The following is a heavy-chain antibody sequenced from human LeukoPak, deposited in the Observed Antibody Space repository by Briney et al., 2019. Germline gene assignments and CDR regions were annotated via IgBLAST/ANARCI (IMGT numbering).Heavy chain of an antibody. CDR3: ARQRGRNWFDP. D-gene: IGHD3-16*01. CDR2: ISTSGST. CDR1: GDSINSGSYY. V-gene: IGHV4-61*02. J-gene: IGHJ5*02. Sequence: SETLSLTCTVSGDSINSGSYYWSWIRQPAGKGLEWIGRISTSGSTNYNPSLKSRVTISVDTSKNQFSLKLSSVTAADTAVYYCARQRGRNWFDPWGQGTLVTVSS.